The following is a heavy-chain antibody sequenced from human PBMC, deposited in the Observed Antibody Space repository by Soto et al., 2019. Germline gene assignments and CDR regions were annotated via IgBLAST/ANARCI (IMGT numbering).Heavy chain of an antibody. CDR3: AREVTPLYADAHSGGPFFSYYYYYMDV. CDR2: INAGNGNT. D-gene: IGHD2-2*01. Sequence: ASVKVSCKASGYTFTSYAMHWVRQAPGQRLEWMGWINAGNGNTKYSQKFQGRVTITRDTSASTAYMELSSLRSEDTAVYYCAREVTPLYADAHSGGPFFSYYYYYMDVWGKGTTVTVSS. J-gene: IGHJ6*03. V-gene: IGHV1-3*01. CDR1: GYTFTSYA.